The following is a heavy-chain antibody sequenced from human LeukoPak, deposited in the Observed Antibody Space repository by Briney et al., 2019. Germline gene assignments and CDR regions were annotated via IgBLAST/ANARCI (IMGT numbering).Heavy chain of an antibody. CDR1: GFTFSSYS. CDR3: AKGYFGSGSYYNPYFDY. CDR2: ITNGGTA. J-gene: IGHJ4*02. Sequence: GGSLRLSCAESGFTFSSYSMNWVRQAPGKGLEWVSGITNGGTAHYGDSVKGRFTISRDNSKSSLYLQMNTLSAEDTAVYYCAKGYFGSGSYYNPYFDYWGQGTLVTVSS. V-gene: IGHV3-23*01. D-gene: IGHD3-10*01.